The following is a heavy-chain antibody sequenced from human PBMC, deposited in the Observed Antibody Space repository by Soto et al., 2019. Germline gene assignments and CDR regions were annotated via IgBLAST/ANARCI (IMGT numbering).Heavy chain of an antibody. CDR1: GFTFSSYG. CDR3: AKDRKNEMTTWVLLQGVLDY. V-gene: IGHV3-30*18. CDR2: ISYDGSNK. J-gene: IGHJ4*02. D-gene: IGHD3-22*01. Sequence: GGSLRLSCAASGFTFSSYGMHWVRQAPGKGLEWVAVISYDGSNKHYADSVKGRTTISRDNSKNTVYLQMNSLRAEDTAVYYCAKDRKNEMTTWVLLQGVLDYWGQGTLVTVSS.